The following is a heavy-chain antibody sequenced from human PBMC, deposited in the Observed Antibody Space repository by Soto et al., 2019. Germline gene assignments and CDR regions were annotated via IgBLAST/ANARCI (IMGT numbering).Heavy chain of an antibody. CDR2: IYYSGST. D-gene: IGHD6-13*01. CDR3: AREISSSWYGNYYYYYMDV. CDR1: GGSICRYY. Sequence: SETLSLTCXVSGGSICRYYWSWIRQPPGKGLEWIGYIYYSGSTNYNPSLKSRVTISVDTSKNQFSLKLSSVTAADTAVYYCAREISSSWYGNYYYYYMDVWGKGTTVTVSS. J-gene: IGHJ6*03. V-gene: IGHV4-59*01.